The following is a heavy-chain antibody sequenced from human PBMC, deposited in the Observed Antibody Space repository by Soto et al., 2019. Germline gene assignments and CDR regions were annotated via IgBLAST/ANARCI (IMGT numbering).Heavy chain of an antibody. CDR1: GFTFTNYY. CDR3: ARDGGSWSFAI. J-gene: IGHJ3*02. Sequence: GGSLRLSCAASGFTFTNYYIAWVRQVPGKGLEWVSMIYTDGGTYYADSVKGRFTSSRDNSKNTVFLQMNSLRAEDTAIYYCARDGGSWSFAIWGQGTMVTVSS. CDR2: IYTDGGT. V-gene: IGHV3-66*01. D-gene: IGHD3-16*01.